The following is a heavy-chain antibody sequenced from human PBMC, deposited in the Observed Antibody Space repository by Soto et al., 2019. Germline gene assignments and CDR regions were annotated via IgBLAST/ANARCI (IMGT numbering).Heavy chain of an antibody. Sequence: EVQLLESGGGLVQPGGSLRLSCAASGFTFSSYAMSWVRQAPGKGLEWVSAISGSGGSTYYADSVKGRFTISRDNSKNTLYLQMHSLRAEDTAVYYCAKTLSSGIAVASDYWGQGTLVTVSS. CDR1: GFTFSSYA. D-gene: IGHD6-19*01. J-gene: IGHJ4*02. V-gene: IGHV3-23*01. CDR3: AKTLSSGIAVASDY. CDR2: ISGSGGST.